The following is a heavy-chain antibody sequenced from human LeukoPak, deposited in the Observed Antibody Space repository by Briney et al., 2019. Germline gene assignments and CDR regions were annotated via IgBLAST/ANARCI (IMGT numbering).Heavy chain of an antibody. Sequence: GGSLRLSCAASGFTFSSYGMNWVRQAPGKGLECVSAISGSSGNTHYADSVKGRFTISRDNSKITLYLQMNSLRAEDTALYYCARSMVREGDYYMDVWGKGTTVTISS. CDR2: ISGSSGNT. V-gene: IGHV3-23*01. CDR3: ARSMVREGDYYMDV. D-gene: IGHD3-10*01. J-gene: IGHJ6*03. CDR1: GFTFSSYG.